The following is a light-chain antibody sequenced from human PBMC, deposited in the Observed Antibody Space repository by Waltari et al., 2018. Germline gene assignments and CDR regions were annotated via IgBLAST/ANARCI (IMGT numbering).Light chain of an antibody. V-gene: IGKV1-9*01. CDR1: QDISSY. Sequence: DIQLTQSPSFLSASVGDRVTITCRASQDISSYLAWYQQKPGKAPKRLIYAASSLQSGVPPRFSGSGSGSEFTLTISSLQPEDIATYYCQHLHSYPWTFGQGTRVEIK. CDR2: AAS. J-gene: IGKJ1*01. CDR3: QHLHSYPWT.